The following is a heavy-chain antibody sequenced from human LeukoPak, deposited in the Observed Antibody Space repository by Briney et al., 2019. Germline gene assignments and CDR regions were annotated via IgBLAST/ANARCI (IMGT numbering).Heavy chain of an antibody. Sequence: GGSLRLSCAASGFTFDDFAMHWVRHAPGKGLEWVSGICWNSGSIGYADSVKGRFTISRDNAKNSLYLQMNSLRTEDTAVYYCAKDRCSNGIGCYYYYMEVWGKGTTVTISS. D-gene: IGHD2-8*01. CDR3: AKDRCSNGIGCYYYYMEV. V-gene: IGHV3-9*01. J-gene: IGHJ6*03. CDR1: GFTFDDFA. CDR2: ICWNSGSI.